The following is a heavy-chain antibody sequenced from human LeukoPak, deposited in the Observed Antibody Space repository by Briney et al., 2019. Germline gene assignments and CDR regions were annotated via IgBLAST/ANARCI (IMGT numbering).Heavy chain of an antibody. CDR2: INHSGST. CDR1: GFTFTKYA. D-gene: IGHD6-6*01. J-gene: IGHJ5*02. V-gene: IGHV4-34*01. CDR3: ARGFRIRIAARWLFDP. Sequence: GSLRLSCAASGFTFTKYAMSWVRQPPGKGLEWIGEINHSGSTNYNPSLKSRVTISVDTSKNQFSLKLSSVTAADTAVYYCARGFRIRIAARWLFDPWGQGTLVTVSS.